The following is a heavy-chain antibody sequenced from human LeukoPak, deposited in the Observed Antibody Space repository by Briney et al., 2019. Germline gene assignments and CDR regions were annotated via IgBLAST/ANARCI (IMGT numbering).Heavy chain of an antibody. CDR2: ISYDGSNK. Sequence: GGSLRLSCAASGFTFSSYGMHWVRQAPGKGLEWVAVISYDGSNKYCADSVKGRFTISRDNSKNTLYLQMNSLRAEDTAVYYCAKDRVYYYGSGVDYWGQGTLVTVSS. D-gene: IGHD3-10*01. CDR1: GFTFSSYG. J-gene: IGHJ4*02. V-gene: IGHV3-30*18. CDR3: AKDRVYYYGSGVDY.